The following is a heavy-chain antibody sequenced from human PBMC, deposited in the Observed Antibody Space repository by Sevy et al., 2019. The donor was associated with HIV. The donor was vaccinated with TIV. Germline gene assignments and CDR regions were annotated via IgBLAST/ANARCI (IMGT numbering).Heavy chain of an antibody. CDR2: IWYDGSNK. J-gene: IGHJ4*02. CDR3: ARDGGIVVVPAAIGLPFDY. D-gene: IGHD2-2*02. CDR1: GFTFSSYG. Sequence: GGSLRLSCAASGFTFSSYGMHWVRQAPGKGLERVAVIWYDGSNKYYADSVKGRFTISRDNSKNTLYLQMNSLRAEDTAVYYCARDGGIVVVPAAIGLPFDYWGQGTLVTVPS. V-gene: IGHV3-33*01.